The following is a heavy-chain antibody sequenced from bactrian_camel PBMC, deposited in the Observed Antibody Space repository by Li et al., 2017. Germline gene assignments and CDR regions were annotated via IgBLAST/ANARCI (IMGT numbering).Heavy chain of an antibody. V-gene: IGHV3-3*01. D-gene: IGHD5*01. CDR1: GYTYTSYC. Sequence: HVQLVESGGGSVQAGGSLRLSCAFSGYTYTSYCRGWFRQAPGKQREGVAGVDAERGRIYYAASVKGRFIISRDNAKNTVYLQMNDLKPEDTAMYFCASDPMGGNCLGAPSAVADFGYRGQGTQVTVS. CDR2: VDAERGRI. CDR3: ASDPMGGNCLGAPSAVADFGY. J-gene: IGHJ6*01.